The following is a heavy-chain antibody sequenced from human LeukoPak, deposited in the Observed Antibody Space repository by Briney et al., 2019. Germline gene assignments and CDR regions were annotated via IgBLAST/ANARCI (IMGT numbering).Heavy chain of an antibody. Sequence: GASVKVSCKASGYTFTSYYMHWVRQAPGQGLEWMGIINPSGGSTSYAQKFRGRVTMTRDTSTSTVYMELSSLRSEDTAVYYCARARSPSIAALDFDYWGQGTLVTVSS. CDR3: ARARSPSIAALDFDY. D-gene: IGHD6-6*01. CDR2: INPSGGST. J-gene: IGHJ4*02. V-gene: IGHV1-46*01. CDR1: GYTFTSYY.